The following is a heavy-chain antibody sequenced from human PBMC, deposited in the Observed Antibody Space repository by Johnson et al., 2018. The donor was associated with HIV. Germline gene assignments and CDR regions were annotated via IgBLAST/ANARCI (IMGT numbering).Heavy chain of an antibody. CDR2: IYTDDST. D-gene: IGHD2-2*01. Sequence: QLVESGGGLIQPGGSLRLSCGASGFIVSSNYMSWVRQAPGKGLEWVSVIYTDDSTYYADSVKGRFTISRDNSKNTLYLQMNSLRAEDTAVYYCATERMVVPANAFDIWGQGTLVTVSS. V-gene: IGHV3-66*03. J-gene: IGHJ3*02. CDR3: ATERMVVPANAFDI. CDR1: GFIVSSNY.